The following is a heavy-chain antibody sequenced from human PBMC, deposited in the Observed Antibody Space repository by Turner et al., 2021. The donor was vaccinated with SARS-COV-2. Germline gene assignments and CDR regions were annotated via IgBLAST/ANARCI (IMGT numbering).Heavy chain of an antibody. CDR3: SKGGSVDV. V-gene: IGHV3-23*04. J-gene: IGHJ6*02. CDR1: GFAFSSLS. CDR2: VSPDGGIT. Sequence: EVPVVEAGGGLVEPGGSLRPACSATGFAFSSLSMTWVRQAPGKGRECASLVSPDGGITYYADSVKGRFTISRDNSKNTVDLQMKSLRAEDTAIYYCSKGGSVDVWGQGTTVTVSS. D-gene: IGHD5-12*01.